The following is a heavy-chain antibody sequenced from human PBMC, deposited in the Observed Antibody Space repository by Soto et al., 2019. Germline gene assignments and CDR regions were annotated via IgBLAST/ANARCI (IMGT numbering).Heavy chain of an antibody. CDR2: LSSDGFGA. J-gene: IGHJ5*02. Sequence: PGGSLRLSCAASGFSLSPYWMHWVRQVPGRGLEWVARLSSDGFGAAYADSVKGRFFISRDSAKNSVYLQMDSLRVEDTAVYYCAREGALKPFSSWGQGALVTVSS. CDR1: GFSLSPYW. V-gene: IGHV3-74*03. CDR3: AREGALKPFSS.